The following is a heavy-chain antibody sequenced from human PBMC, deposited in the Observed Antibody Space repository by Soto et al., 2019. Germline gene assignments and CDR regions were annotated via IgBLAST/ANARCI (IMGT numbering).Heavy chain of an antibody. CDR3: AKDPGYTYGQGLDV. V-gene: IGHV3-23*01. CDR1: GFTFSTYA. D-gene: IGHD5-18*01. CDR2: ISGNGDKT. J-gene: IGHJ6*02. Sequence: EVQLLESGGDLVQPGGSLRLSCAPSGFTFSTYAMNWVRQAPGKGLEWVSGISGNGDKTYYADSVKGRFTISRDNSKKMLYLQMNTLRAEDTAVYYCAKDPGYTYGQGLDVWGQGTTVTVSS.